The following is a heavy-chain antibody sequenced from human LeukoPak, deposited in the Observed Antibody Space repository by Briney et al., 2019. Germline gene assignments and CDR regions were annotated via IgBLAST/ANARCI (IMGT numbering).Heavy chain of an antibody. CDR1: GGSVNSGGYY. CDR2: IYYSGRT. V-gene: IGHV4-31*03. D-gene: IGHD4-17*01. CDR3: ARSSDYGDYD. J-gene: IGHJ4*02. Sequence: TPSQSLSLTCTVSGGSVNSGGYYWPWIRQHPGKGLEWLGYIYYSGRTYYNPSLKSRITISLDTSKNQFSLNLTSVSAADTAFYFCARSSDYGDYDWGQGTLITVSS.